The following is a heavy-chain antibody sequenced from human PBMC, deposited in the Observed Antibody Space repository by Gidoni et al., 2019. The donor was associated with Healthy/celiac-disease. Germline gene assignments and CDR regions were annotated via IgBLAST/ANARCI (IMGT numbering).Heavy chain of an antibody. CDR3: ARGGGWYYYGSGSSFDP. D-gene: IGHD3-10*01. Sequence: QVQLQQRGAGLFKPSETLSLTCAVYGGSFSGYYWSWIRQPPGKGLAWIGEINHGGSTNHNPSLKSRVTLSVDTSKNQFSLKLSSVTAADTAVYYCARGGGWYYYGSGSSFDPWGQGTLVTVSS. V-gene: IGHV4-34*01. CDR2: INHGGST. J-gene: IGHJ5*02. CDR1: GGSFSGYY.